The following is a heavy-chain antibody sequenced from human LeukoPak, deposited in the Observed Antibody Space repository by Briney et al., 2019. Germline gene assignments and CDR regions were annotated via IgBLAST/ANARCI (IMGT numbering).Heavy chain of an antibody. CDR2: INHSGST. D-gene: IGHD4-17*01. Sequence: NASETLSLTCAVYGGSFSGYYWSWIRQPPVKGLEWIGEINHSGSTNYNPSLKSRVTISVDTSKNQFSLKLSSVTAADTAVYYCARNTVTNWYFDLWGRGTLVTVSS. V-gene: IGHV4-34*01. CDR1: GGSFSGYY. CDR3: ARNTVTNWYFDL. J-gene: IGHJ2*01.